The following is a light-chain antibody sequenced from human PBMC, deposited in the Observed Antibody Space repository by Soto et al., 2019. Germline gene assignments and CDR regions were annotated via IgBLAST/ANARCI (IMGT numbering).Light chain of an antibody. CDR2: EVN. CDR3: SSFTSTNNWV. CDR1: SSDVGGYNY. V-gene: IGLV2-14*01. Sequence: QSALTQPASVSGSPGQSITISCTGTSSDVGGYNYVSWYQQHPGKAPKLMIYEVNNRPSGVSDRFSVSKSGNTASLTISGLQVEDEADYYCSSFTSTNNWVFGGGTQLTV. J-gene: IGLJ3*02.